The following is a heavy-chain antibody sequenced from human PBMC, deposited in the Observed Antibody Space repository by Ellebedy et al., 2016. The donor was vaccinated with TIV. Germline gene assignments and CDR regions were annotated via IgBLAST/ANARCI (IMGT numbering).Heavy chain of an antibody. D-gene: IGHD5-18*01. CDR1: GFTFSIYA. V-gene: IGHV3-23*01. J-gene: IGHJ6*02. CDR2: ISGSGGST. Sequence: PGGSLRLSCAASGFTFSIYAMSWVRQAPGKGLEWVSAISGSGGSTYYADSVKGRFTISRDNSKETLYLQMSSLRAEDTAVYYCAKDFNPDTALVYGMDVWGQGTTVTVSS. CDR3: AKDFNPDTALVYGMDV.